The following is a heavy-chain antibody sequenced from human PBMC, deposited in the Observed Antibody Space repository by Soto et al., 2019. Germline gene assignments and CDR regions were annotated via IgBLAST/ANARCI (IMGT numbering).Heavy chain of an antibody. V-gene: IGHV1-3*05. CDR2: INAGNGNT. D-gene: IGHD2-21*01. Sequence: QVQLVQSGAEEKKPGASVKVSCKASGYTFTSYAVHWVRQAPGQSLEWMGWINAGNGNTKYSQKFQGRVTITRDTSASTAYMELSSLRSEDTAVYYCARSFVVVIALDYWGQGTLVTVSS. CDR1: GYTFTSYA. CDR3: ARSFVVVIALDY. J-gene: IGHJ4*02.